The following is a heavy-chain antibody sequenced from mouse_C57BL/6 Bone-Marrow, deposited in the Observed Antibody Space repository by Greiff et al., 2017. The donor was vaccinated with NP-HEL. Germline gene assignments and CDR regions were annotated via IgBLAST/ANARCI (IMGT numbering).Heavy chain of an antibody. CDR3: ARSWAWFAY. V-gene: IGHV14-4*01. CDR2: IDPENGDT. J-gene: IGHJ3*01. Sequence: VQLQQSGAELVRPGASVKLSCTASGFNINDDYMHWVKQRPEQGLEWIGWIDPENGDTEYASKFQGKATITADTSSNTAYLQLSSLTSEDTAVYYCARSWAWFAYWARGTLVTVTA. D-gene: IGHD1-1*01. CDR1: GFNINDDY.